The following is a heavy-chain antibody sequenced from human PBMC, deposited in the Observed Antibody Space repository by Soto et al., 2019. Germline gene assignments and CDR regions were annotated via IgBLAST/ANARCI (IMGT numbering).Heavy chain of an antibody. CDR2: IIPILGIA. CDR1: GGTLSSYT. V-gene: IGHV1-69*02. Sequence: SVKVSCTASGGTLSSYTISWVRQAPGQGLEWMGRIIPILGIANYAQKFQGRVTITADKSTSTAYMELSSLRSEDTAVYYCARALSRYCSGGSCYSQSYYYYYMDVWGKGTTVTVSS. J-gene: IGHJ6*03. CDR3: ARALSRYCSGGSCYSQSYYYYYMDV. D-gene: IGHD2-15*01.